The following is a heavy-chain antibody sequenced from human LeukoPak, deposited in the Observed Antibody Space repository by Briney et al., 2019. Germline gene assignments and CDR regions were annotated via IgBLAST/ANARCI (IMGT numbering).Heavy chain of an antibody. V-gene: IGHV3-21*01. D-gene: IGHD7-27*01. CDR3: AQLTGDRRDY. CDR2: ISSSSSYI. CDR1: KFTFSIYV. J-gene: IGHJ4*02. Sequence: GGSLRPSCAASKFTFSIYVRNWVRQAPGKGLEWVSSISSSSSYIYYADSVKGRFTISRDNAKNSLYLQMNSLRAEDTAVYYCAQLTGDRRDYWGQGTLVTVSS.